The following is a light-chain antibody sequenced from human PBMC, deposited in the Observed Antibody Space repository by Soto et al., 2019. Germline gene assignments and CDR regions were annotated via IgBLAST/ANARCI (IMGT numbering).Light chain of an antibody. CDR1: SSDVGGYTY. CDR3: SSYTSSSTLYV. Sequence: QSALTQPASVSGSPRQSITISCTGASSDVGGYTYVSWYQQHPGKAPKLMIYEVNNRPSGVSNRFSGSKSGNTASLTISGLQAEEEADYYCSSYTSSSTLYVFGTGTKLTVL. CDR2: EVN. J-gene: IGLJ1*01. V-gene: IGLV2-14*01.